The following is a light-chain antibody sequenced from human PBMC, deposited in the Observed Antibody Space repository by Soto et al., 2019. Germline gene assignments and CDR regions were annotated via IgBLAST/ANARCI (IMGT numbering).Light chain of an antibody. J-gene: IGLJ2*01. Sequence: QTVVTQEPSLTVSPGGTVTLTCGSSTGAVTTGHYPYWFQQKPGHAPRTLIYDTSNTHSWTPARFSGSLLGDKAALTLSGAQPEDEAEYYCLLPYTGARVFGGGTKLTVL. CDR2: DTS. V-gene: IGLV7-46*01. CDR1: TGAVTTGHY. CDR3: LLPYTGARV.